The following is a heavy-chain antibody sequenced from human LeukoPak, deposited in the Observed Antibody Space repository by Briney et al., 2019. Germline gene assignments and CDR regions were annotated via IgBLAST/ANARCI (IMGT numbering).Heavy chain of an antibody. CDR3: AKGNIAAAGPGYYYMDV. J-gene: IGHJ6*03. Sequence: GGSLRLSCAASGFTVSSNYMSWVRQAPGKGLEWVSVIYSGGSTYYADSVKGRFTISRDNSKNTLYLQMNSLRAEDTAVYYCAKGNIAAAGPGYYYMDVWGKGTTVTVSS. CDR2: IYSGGST. V-gene: IGHV3-66*01. D-gene: IGHD6-13*01. CDR1: GFTVSSNY.